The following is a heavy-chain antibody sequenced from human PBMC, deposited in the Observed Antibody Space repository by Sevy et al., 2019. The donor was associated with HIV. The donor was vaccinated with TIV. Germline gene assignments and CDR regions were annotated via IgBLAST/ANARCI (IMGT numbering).Heavy chain of an antibody. V-gene: IGHV3-53*01. CDR3: ASRLSYSYGYVSY. D-gene: IGHD5-18*01. CDR1: GFTVSSNY. Sequence: GGSLRLSCAASGFTVSSNYMSWVRQAPGKGLEWVSVIYSGGSTYYADSVKGRFTISRDNSKNTRYLQRNSLGAEDTAVYYCASRLSYSYGYVSYWGQGTRVTVSS. CDR2: IYSGGST. J-gene: IGHJ4*02.